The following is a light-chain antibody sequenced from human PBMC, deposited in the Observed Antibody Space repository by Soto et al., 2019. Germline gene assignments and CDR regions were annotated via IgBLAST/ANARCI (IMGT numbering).Light chain of an antibody. V-gene: IGKV3-15*01. Sequence: EILLTQSPGTLSVSPGERVTLSCRASQSVSVNLAWYQQKPGRPPRLLIYGPSTRATGIPARISGSGSGTEFTLTISSLQPEDFAVYYCQQYYSWPLTFGGGTTVEIE. CDR2: GPS. CDR1: QSVSVN. J-gene: IGKJ4*01. CDR3: QQYYSWPLT.